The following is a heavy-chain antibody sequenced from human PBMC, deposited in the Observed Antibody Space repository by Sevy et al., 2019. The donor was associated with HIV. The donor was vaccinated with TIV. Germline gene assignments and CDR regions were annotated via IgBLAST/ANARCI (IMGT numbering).Heavy chain of an antibody. J-gene: IGHJ6*02. CDR2: INQDGSEE. Sequence: GGSLRHSCAASAFTFSSYWMTWVRQAPGKGLEWVANINQDGSEENYVDSVKGRFTIFRDNAKNSLFLQMNSLRAEDTAVYYCARTGSYADTYYYYYAMDVWGPGTTVTVSS. CDR1: AFTFSSYW. D-gene: IGHD3-16*01. CDR3: ARTGSYADTYYYYYAMDV. V-gene: IGHV3-7*01.